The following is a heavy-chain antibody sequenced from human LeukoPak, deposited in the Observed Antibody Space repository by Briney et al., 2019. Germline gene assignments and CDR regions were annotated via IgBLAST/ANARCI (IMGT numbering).Heavy chain of an antibody. CDR1: GGSISSYF. D-gene: IGHD6-6*01. Sequence: PSETLSLTCTVSGGSISSYFWSWIRQPAGKGLGWIGRIYTSGSTNYNPSLKSRVTMSVDTSKNQFSLRLSSVTAADTAVYNCAREGEYRSSSGDYYFDSWGQGTLVTVSS. CDR2: IYTSGST. V-gene: IGHV4-4*07. J-gene: IGHJ4*02. CDR3: AREGEYRSSSGDYYFDS.